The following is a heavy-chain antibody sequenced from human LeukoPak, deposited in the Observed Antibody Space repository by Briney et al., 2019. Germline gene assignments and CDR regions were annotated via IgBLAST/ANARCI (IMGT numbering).Heavy chain of an antibody. V-gene: IGHV3-48*04. D-gene: IGHD6-13*01. CDR2: VSSSSSTI. J-gene: IGHJ4*02. CDR3: ARGQRSWSTPFGY. Sequence: GGSLRLSCAASGFTFSSYSMNWVRQAPGKGLEWVSYVSSSSSTIYYADSVKGRFTISRDNAKNSLYLQMNSLRAEDTAVYYCARGQRSWSTPFGYWGQGTLVTASS. CDR1: GFTFSSYS.